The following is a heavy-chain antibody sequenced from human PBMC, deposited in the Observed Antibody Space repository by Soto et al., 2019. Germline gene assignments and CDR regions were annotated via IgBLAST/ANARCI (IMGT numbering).Heavy chain of an antibody. CDR2: IRSKANSFAT. CDR1: GFTFSGSA. D-gene: IGHD5-18*01. CDR3: NPQGYSYGFVY. Sequence: PGGSLRLSCAASGFTFSGSAMHWVRQASGKGLEWVGRIRSKANSFATAYAASVKGRFTISRDDSKNTAYLQMNSLKTEDTDVYYCNPQGYSYGFVYWGQGTPGTVSA. V-gene: IGHV3-73*01. J-gene: IGHJ4*02.